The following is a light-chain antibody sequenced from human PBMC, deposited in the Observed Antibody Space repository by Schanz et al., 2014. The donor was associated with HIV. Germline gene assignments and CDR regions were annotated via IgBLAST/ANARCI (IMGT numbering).Light chain of an antibody. V-gene: IGKV3-20*01. CDR1: QSVSMN. Sequence: EIVLTQSPGSLSLSPGERATLSCRASQSVSMNLAWYQQKHGQAPRLLIYGASSRATGIPGRFSGSGSGTDFTLTISRLEPEDFAVYYCQQYGTSPITFGQGTRLEIK. CDR2: GAS. CDR3: QQYGTSPIT. J-gene: IGKJ5*01.